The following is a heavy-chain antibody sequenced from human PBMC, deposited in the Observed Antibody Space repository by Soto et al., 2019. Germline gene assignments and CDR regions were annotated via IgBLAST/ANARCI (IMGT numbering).Heavy chain of an antibody. D-gene: IGHD3-22*01. Sequence: PGGSLRLSCSASGFTFSSYAMHWVRQAPGKGLEYVSAISSNGGSTYYADSVKGRFTISRDNSKNTLYLQMSSLRAEDTAVYYCVKDYYDSSGYSGYLDYWGQGTLVTVSS. J-gene: IGHJ4*02. V-gene: IGHV3-64D*08. CDR1: GFTFSSYA. CDR2: ISSNGGST. CDR3: VKDYYDSSGYSGYLDY.